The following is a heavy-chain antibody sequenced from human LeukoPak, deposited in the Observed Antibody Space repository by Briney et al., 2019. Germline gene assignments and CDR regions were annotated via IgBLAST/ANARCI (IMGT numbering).Heavy chain of an antibody. Sequence: GGSLRLSCAASGFTFSSYSMNWVRQAPGKGLEWVSSISSSSSYIYYADSVKGRFTISRDNAKNSLYLQMNSLRAEDTAVYYCAKALGYCSSTSCYEDAYWGQGTLVTVSS. V-gene: IGHV3-21*01. J-gene: IGHJ4*02. CDR2: ISSSSSYI. CDR3: AKALGYCSSTSCYEDAY. CDR1: GFTFSSYS. D-gene: IGHD2-2*01.